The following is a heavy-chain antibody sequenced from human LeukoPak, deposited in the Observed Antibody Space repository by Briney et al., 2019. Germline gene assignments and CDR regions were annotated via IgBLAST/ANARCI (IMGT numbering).Heavy chain of an antibody. V-gene: IGHV3-21*01. CDR1: GFTFSSYS. CDR3: ARGVNYDSSGYAHAFDI. D-gene: IGHD3-22*01. CDR2: ISSSSSYI. J-gene: IGHJ3*02. Sequence: GGSLRLSCAASGFTFSSYSMNWVRQAPGKGLEWVSSISSSSSYIYYADSVKGRFTISRDNAKNSLYLQVNSLRAEDTAVYYCARGVNYDSSGYAHAFDIWGQGTMVTVSS.